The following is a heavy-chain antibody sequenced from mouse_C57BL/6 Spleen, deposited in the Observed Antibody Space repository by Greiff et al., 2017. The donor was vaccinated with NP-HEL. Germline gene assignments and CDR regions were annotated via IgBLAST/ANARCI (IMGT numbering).Heavy chain of an antibody. CDR1: GYTFPSYW. CDR3: ARDEFDPYYAMDY. Sequence: QVQLQQPGAELVRPGTSVKLSCKASGYTFPSYWMHWVKQRPGQGLEWIGVIDPSDSYTNYNQKFKGKATLTVDTSSSTAYMQLSSLTSEDSAVYYCARDEFDPYYAMDYWGQGTSVTVSS. V-gene: IGHV1-59*01. CDR2: IDPSDSYT. J-gene: IGHJ4*01.